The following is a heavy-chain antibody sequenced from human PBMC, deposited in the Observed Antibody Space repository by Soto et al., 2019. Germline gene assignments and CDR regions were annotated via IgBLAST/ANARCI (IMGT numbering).Heavy chain of an antibody. D-gene: IGHD6-19*01. V-gene: IGHV3-15*07. Sequence: EVQLVESGGGLVKPGGSLRLSCAASGFTFSNAWMNWVRQAPGKGLEWVGRIKSKTDGGTTDYAAPVKGRFTISRDDSKNTLYLQMNSLKTEDTAVYYCTTGDQGWYHYYGMDVWGQGTPVTVSS. CDR2: IKSKTDGGTT. J-gene: IGHJ6*02. CDR3: TTGDQGWYHYYGMDV. CDR1: GFTFSNAW.